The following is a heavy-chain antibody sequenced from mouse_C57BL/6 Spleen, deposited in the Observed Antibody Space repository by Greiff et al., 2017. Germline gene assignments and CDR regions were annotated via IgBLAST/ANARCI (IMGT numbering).Heavy chain of an antibody. J-gene: IGHJ2*01. Sequence: LVESGAELVRPGASVTLSCKASGYTFTDYEMHWVKQTPVHGLEWIGAIDPETGGTAYNQKFKGKAILTADKSSSTAYMELRSLTSEDSAVYYCTMVTLGYWGQGTTLTVSS. V-gene: IGHV1-15*01. CDR1: GYTFTDYE. D-gene: IGHD2-2*01. CDR3: TMVTLGY. CDR2: IDPETGGT.